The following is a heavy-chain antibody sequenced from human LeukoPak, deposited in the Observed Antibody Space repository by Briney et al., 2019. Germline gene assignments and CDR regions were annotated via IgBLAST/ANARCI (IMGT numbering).Heavy chain of an antibody. V-gene: IGHV4-34*01. CDR1: GGYISSYY. J-gene: IGHJ4*02. CDR3: ARLIRQDGVYYDYVWGSYRIDY. CDR2: INHTGST. Sequence: SETLSLTCSVSGGYISSYYWSWVRQPPGKGLEWIGEINHTGSTNYNPSLNSRVTISVDTSKNQFSLKLSSVTAADTAVYYCARLIRQDGVYYDYVWGSYRIDYWGQGTPVTVSS. D-gene: IGHD3-16*02.